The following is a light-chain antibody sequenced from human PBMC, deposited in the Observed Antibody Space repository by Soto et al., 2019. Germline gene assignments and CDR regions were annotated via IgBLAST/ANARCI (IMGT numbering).Light chain of an antibody. J-gene: IGKJ4*01. V-gene: IGKV1-5*03. CDR2: KAS. CDR1: QTISSW. Sequence: DIQMTQSPSTLSGSVGDRVTITCRASQTISSWLAWYQQKPGKAPKLLIYKASTLKSGVPSRFSGSGSGTDFTLTISSLQPEDFATYYCQQLNYFPFSFGGGTKVDIK. CDR3: QQLNYFPFS.